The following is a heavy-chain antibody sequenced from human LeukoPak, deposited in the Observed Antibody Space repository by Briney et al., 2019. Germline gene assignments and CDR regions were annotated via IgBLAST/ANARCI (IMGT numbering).Heavy chain of an antibody. Sequence: PGGPLRLSCAVSGFIIRSYPMHWVRQAPGKGLEYVSVISPDGDTTYYTSSVKGRFTISRDNSKNTLFLQMGSLRDEDTAVYYCAREQPAGSTDYWGQGTLVTVSS. CDR2: ISPDGDTT. V-gene: IGHV3-64*01. D-gene: IGHD2-2*01. CDR1: GFIIRSYP. J-gene: IGHJ4*02. CDR3: AREQPAGSTDY.